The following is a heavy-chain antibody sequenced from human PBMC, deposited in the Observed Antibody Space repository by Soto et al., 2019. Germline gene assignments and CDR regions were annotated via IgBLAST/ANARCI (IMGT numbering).Heavy chain of an antibody. CDR2: IYHSGST. D-gene: IGHD2-15*01. J-gene: IGHJ6*02. CDR3: ARDVVVVVAATSGNYSYGMDV. CDR1: GGSISSSNW. V-gene: IGHV4-4*02. Sequence: SETLSLTCAVSGGSISSSNWWSWVRQPPGKGLEWIGEIYHSGSTNYNPSLKSRVTISVDKSKNQFSLKLSSVTAADTAVYYCARDVVVVVAATSGNYSYGMDVWGQGTTVTVSS.